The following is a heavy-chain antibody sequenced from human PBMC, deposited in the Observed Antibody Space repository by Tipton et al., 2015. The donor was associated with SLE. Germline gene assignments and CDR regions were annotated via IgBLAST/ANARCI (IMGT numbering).Heavy chain of an antibody. V-gene: IGHV4-34*01. Sequence: TLSLTYAVYGGSFSGYYWSWIRQPPGKGLEWIGEINHSGSTNYNPSLKSRVTISVDTSKNQFSLKLSSVTAADTAVYYCASQTRYQLLNWFDPWGQGTLVTVSS. CDR2: INHSGST. CDR1: GGSFSGYY. J-gene: IGHJ5*02. CDR3: ASQTRYQLLNWFDP. D-gene: IGHD2-2*01.